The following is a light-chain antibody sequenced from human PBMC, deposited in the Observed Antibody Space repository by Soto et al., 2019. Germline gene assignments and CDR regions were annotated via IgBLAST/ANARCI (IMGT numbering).Light chain of an antibody. CDR1: QSVRSS. Sequence: EILLTQSPATLSLSPGERATLSCRASQSVRSSLAWYQQKPGQAPRLLIYDASTRATGIPGRFSGSGSGTDFTLTFSSLEPEDFAVYYCQQRSSWPWTFGQGAKVEIK. J-gene: IGKJ1*01. CDR2: DAS. CDR3: QQRSSWPWT. V-gene: IGKV3-11*01.